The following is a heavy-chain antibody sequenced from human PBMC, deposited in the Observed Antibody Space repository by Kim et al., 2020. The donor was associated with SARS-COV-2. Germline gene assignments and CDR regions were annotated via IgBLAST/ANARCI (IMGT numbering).Heavy chain of an antibody. CDR1: GGSISSSSYY. J-gene: IGHJ5*02. D-gene: IGHD3-9*01. CDR3: ARHSYYDILTGYYVKGWFDP. V-gene: IGHV4-39*01. Sequence: SETLSLTCTVSGGSISSSSYYWGWIRQPPGKGLEWIGSIYYSGSTYYNPSLKSRVTISVDTSKNQFSLKLSSVTAADTAVYYCARHSYYDILTGYYVKGWFDPWGQGTLVTVSS. CDR2: IYYSGST.